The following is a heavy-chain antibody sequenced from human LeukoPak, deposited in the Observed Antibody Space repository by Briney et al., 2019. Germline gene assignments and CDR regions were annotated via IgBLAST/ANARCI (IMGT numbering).Heavy chain of an antibody. CDR1: GFTFDDYA. J-gene: IGHJ4*02. Sequence: PGGSLRLSCAASGFTFDDYAMHWVRHAPGKGLEWVSGISWNSGSIGYADSVQGRFTISRDNAKNSLYLQMNSLRAEDTALYYCAKASSLWNYFDYWGQGTLVTVSS. CDR3: AKASSLWNYFDY. D-gene: IGHD1-1*01. V-gene: IGHV3-9*01. CDR2: ISWNSGSI.